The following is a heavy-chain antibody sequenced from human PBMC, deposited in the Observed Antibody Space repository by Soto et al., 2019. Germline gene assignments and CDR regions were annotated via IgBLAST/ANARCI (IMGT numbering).Heavy chain of an antibody. CDR2: IRTTGDT. CDR1: GFTLSSYD. Sequence: GSLGLSCSASGFTLSSYDMDWVRQGTGKGLEWVSAIRTTGDTYYAGSVKGRFTISRENAKKYLYLQMNSLRAGDTAIYFCARAIGPALFDYWGRGTPVTVSS. J-gene: IGHJ4*02. D-gene: IGHD2-2*01. V-gene: IGHV3-13*04. CDR3: ARAIGPALFDY.